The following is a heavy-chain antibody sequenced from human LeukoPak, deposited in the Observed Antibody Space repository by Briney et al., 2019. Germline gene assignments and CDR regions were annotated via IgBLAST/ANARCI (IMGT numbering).Heavy chain of an antibody. CDR1: GFTFSSYG. V-gene: IGHV3-30*02. D-gene: IGHD2-2*01. CDR3: AKDKYCSSTNCPYYYYYYMDV. J-gene: IGHJ6*03. Sequence: GGSLRLSCAASGFTFSSYGMHWVRQAPGKGLEWVAFIRYDGSNKYYADSVKGRSTISRDNSKSTLYLQLNSLRAEDTAVYYCAKDKYCSSTNCPYYYYYYMDVWGKGTTVTVSS. CDR2: IRYDGSNK.